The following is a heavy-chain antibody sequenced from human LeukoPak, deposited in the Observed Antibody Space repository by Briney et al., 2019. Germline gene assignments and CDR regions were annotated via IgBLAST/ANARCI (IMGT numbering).Heavy chain of an antibody. V-gene: IGHV3-23*01. D-gene: IGHD3-16*01. Sequence: GGSLRLSCAASGFTFSSYAMSWVRQAPARGLEWVSSLRGDGETFYADSVKGRFTLSRDESRNTVYLHMNNLRVEDTAVYFCAKASWVSSADAVLWGQGTLVTVSP. CDR2: LRGDGET. CDR3: AKASWVSSADAVL. CDR1: GFTFSSYA. J-gene: IGHJ4*02.